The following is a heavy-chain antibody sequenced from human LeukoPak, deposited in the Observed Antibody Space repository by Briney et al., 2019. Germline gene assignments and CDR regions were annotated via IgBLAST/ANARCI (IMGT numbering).Heavy chain of an antibody. CDR1: GYTFTGYH. J-gene: IGHJ5*02. Sequence: ASVKVSCKASGYTFTGYHMHWVRQAPGQGLEWMGRINPNSGDTIYAQKFQGRVTMTEDTSTDTAYMELSSLRSEDTAVYYCATVLRGIASNNWFDPWGQGTLVTVSS. CDR2: INPNSGDT. D-gene: IGHD2-21*01. V-gene: IGHV1-2*06. CDR3: ATVLRGIASNNWFDP.